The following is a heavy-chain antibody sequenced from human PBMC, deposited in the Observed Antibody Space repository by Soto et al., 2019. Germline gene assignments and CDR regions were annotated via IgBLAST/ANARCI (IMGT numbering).Heavy chain of an antibody. V-gene: IGHV1-46*01. D-gene: IGHD6-6*01. CDR1: GYTFTSYY. J-gene: IGHJ5*02. CDR2: INPSGGST. CDR3: ARSLWGIAARPGSVFDP. Sequence: GASVKVSCKASGYTFTSYYMHWVRQAPGQGLEWMGIINPSGGSTGYAQKLQGRVTMTRDASTSTVYMELSSLRSEDTAVYFCARSLWGIAARPGSVFDPWGQGTLVTVSS.